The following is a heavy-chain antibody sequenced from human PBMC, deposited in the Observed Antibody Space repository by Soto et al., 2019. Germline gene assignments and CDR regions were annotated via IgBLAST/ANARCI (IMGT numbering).Heavy chain of an antibody. V-gene: IGHV4-59*01. CDR1: GGCISSYY. J-gene: IGHJ5*02. CDR2: IYYSGST. CDR3: ARSVDP. Sequence: PSETLSLTCTVSGGCISSYYWSWIRQPPGKGLEWIGYIYYSGSTNYNPSLKSRVTISVDTSKNQFSLKLSSVTAADTAVYYCARSVDPWHQATLVTVSS.